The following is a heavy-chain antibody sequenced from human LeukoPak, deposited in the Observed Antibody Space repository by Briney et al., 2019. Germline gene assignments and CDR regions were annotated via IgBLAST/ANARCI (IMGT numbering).Heavy chain of an antibody. V-gene: IGHV4-59*01. CDR3: ARDRYYYDSSGWNWFDP. J-gene: IGHJ5*02. CDR2: IYYSGST. D-gene: IGHD3-22*01. CDR1: GGSISSYY. Sequence: PSETLSLTCTVSGGSISSYYWRWLRQPPGKGLEWVGYIYYSGSTNYNPSLKSRVTISVDTSKNQFSLKLSSVTAADTAVYYCARDRYYYDSSGWNWFDPWGQGTLVTVSS.